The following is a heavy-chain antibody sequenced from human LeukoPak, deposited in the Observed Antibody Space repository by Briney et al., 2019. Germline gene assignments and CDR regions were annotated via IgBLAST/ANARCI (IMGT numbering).Heavy chain of an antibody. CDR3: ARATGTKVPPGY. Sequence: PSETLSLTCAVYGGSFSGYYWSWIRQPPGKGLEWIGEINHSGRNDYNPSLKSRVTISVDTSKNQFSLKLSSVTAADTAVYYCARATGTKVPPGYWGQGTLVTVSS. CDR2: INHSGRN. D-gene: IGHD1-7*01. J-gene: IGHJ4*02. V-gene: IGHV4-34*01. CDR1: GGSFSGYY.